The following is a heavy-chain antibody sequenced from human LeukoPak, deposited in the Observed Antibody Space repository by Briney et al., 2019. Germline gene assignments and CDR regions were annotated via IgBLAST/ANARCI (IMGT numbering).Heavy chain of an antibody. V-gene: IGHV1-69*06. D-gene: IGHD3-16*01. Sequence: ASVKVSCKASGGTFSSYAISWVRQAPGQGREWMGRIIPIFGTANYAQKFQGRVTITADKSTSTAYMELSSLRSEDTAVYYCARDRFGGEQNWGQGTLVTVSS. CDR3: ARDRFGGEQN. CDR1: GGTFSSYA. J-gene: IGHJ4*02. CDR2: IIPIFGTA.